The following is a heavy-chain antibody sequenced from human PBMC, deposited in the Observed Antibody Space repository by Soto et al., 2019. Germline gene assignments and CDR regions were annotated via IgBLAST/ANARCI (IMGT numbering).Heavy chain of an antibody. Sequence: PGGSLRLSCAASGFTFSSYEMNWVRQAPGKGLEWVSYISSSGSTIYYADSVKGRFTISRDNAKNSLYLQMNSLRAEDTAVYYCASYSGNSGWYPFQFDYWGQGTLVTVSS. CDR1: GFTFSSYE. CDR2: ISSSGSTI. D-gene: IGHD6-19*01. J-gene: IGHJ4*02. CDR3: ASYSGNSGWYPFQFDY. V-gene: IGHV3-48*03.